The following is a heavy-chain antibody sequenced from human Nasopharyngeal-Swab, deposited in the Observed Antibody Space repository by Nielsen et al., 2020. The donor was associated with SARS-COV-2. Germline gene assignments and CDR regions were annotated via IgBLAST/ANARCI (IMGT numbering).Heavy chain of an antibody. Sequence: GGSLRLSCAASGFTFSSYWMHWVRQAPGKGLVWVSRINSDGSSTSYADSVKGRFTISRDNAKNTLYLHMNSLRAEDTAVYYCAKEQYAGSSVDYWGQGTLVTVSS. CDR2: INSDGSST. CDR3: AKEQYAGSSVDY. CDR1: GFTFSSYW. D-gene: IGHD1-26*01. J-gene: IGHJ4*02. V-gene: IGHV3-74*01.